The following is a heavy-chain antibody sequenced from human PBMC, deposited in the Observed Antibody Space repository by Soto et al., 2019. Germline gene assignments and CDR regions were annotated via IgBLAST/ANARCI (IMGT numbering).Heavy chain of an antibody. CDR2: MYYTGVT. J-gene: IGHJ6*02. Sequence: SETLSLTCSVSGGSVRSGNHFWDWIRQPPGRGLEWLGYMYYTGVTNYNPSLKSRVRMSVDTSKNQFSLELTSLTAADTAVYYCARGGEPLGYYGLDVWGQGTTVTVSS. CDR3: ARGGEPLGYYGLDV. CDR1: GGSVRSGNHF. V-gene: IGHV4-61*01.